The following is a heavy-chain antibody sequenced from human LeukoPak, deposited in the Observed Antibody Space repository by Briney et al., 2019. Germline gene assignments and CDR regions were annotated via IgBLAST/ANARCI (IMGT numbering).Heavy chain of an antibody. V-gene: IGHV3-53*01. CDR1: GFTVSSNY. CDR3: AREIIQLPGYDY. CDR2: IYSGGST. Sequence: SGGSLRLSCAASGFTVSSNYMSWVRQVPGKGQEWVSVIYSGGSTYYADSVKGRFTISRDNSKNTLYLQMNSLRAEDTAVYYCAREIIQLPGYDYWGQGTLVTVSS. D-gene: IGHD5-18*01. J-gene: IGHJ4*02.